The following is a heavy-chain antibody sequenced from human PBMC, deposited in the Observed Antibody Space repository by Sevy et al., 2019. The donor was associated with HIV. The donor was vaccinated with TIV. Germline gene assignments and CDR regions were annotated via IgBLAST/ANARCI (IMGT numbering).Heavy chain of an antibody. CDR3: ARDRGYSGSYYYYYGMDV. Sequence: SETLSLTCTVSGYSISSGYYWGWIRQPPGKGLEWIGSIYHSGSTYYNPSLKSRVTISVDTSKNQFSLKLSSVNAADTAVYYCARDRGYSGSYYYYYGMDVWGQGTTVTVSS. D-gene: IGHD1-26*01. V-gene: IGHV4-38-2*02. CDR1: GYSISSGYY. CDR2: IYHSGST. J-gene: IGHJ6*02.